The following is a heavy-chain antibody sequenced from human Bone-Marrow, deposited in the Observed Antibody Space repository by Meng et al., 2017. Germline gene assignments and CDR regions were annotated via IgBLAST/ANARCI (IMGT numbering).Heavy chain of an antibody. CDR2: ISSSGSTI. D-gene: IGHD6-13*01. Sequence: GESLKISCAASGFTFSDYYMSWSRQAPGKGLEWVSYISSSGSTIYYADSVKGRFTISRDNAKDTLSLQMNSQRAEDTAVYYCARDGRYSSSLVFDYWGQGTLVTVSS. CDR1: GFTFSDYY. CDR3: ARDGRYSSSLVFDY. V-gene: IGHV3-11*04. J-gene: IGHJ4*02.